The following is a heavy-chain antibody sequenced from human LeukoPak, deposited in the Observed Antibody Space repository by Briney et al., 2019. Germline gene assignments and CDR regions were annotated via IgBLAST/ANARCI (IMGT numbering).Heavy chain of an antibody. V-gene: IGHV4-34*01. CDR3: VRGQNSYYGRSTXYXFDY. CDR2: INHSGST. D-gene: IGHD3-10*01. J-gene: IGHJ4*02. CDR1: GGSFSGYY. Sequence: PSETLSLTCAVYGGSFSGYYWSWIRQPPGKGLEWIGEINHSGSTNYNPSLKSRVTISVDTSKNQFSLKLSSVTAADTAVYYCVRGQNSYYGRSTXYXFDYWGQGTLVTVSS.